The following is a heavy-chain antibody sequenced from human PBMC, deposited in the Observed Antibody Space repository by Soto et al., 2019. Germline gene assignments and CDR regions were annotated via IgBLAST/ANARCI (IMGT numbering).Heavy chain of an antibody. D-gene: IGHD6-19*01. CDR3: AISGYSSGWYPFDY. J-gene: IGHJ4*02. V-gene: IGHV1-18*01. CDR1: GYTFTSYG. Sequence: ASVKVSCKASGYTFTSYGISWVRQAPGQGLEWMGWISAYNGNTNYAQKLQGRVTMTTDTSTSTAYMELRSLRSDDTAVYCCAISGYSSGWYPFDYWGQGTLVTVSS. CDR2: ISAYNGNT.